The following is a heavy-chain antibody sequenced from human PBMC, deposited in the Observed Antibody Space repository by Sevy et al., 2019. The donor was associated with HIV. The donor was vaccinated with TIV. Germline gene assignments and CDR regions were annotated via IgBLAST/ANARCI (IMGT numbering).Heavy chain of an antibody. D-gene: IGHD3-22*01. CDR3: ASLPNNYYDTSGSSGDDAFDL. V-gene: IGHV3-30*03. Sequence: GGSLRLSCAASGFTFSSYGMYWVRQAPGKGLEWVAVISYDGTNKHYADSVKGRFTISRDNSKNTLYLQMNSLRAEDTAGYYCASLPNNYYDTSGSSGDDAFDLWGRGTMVTVSS. J-gene: IGHJ3*01. CDR2: ISYDGTNK. CDR1: GFTFSSYG.